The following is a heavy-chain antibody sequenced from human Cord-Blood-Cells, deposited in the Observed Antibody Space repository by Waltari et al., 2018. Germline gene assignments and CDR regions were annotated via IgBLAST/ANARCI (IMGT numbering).Heavy chain of an antibody. CDR2: IYYSGGT. CDR3: ASSTGEDACDI. CDR1: GGSISSSSYY. V-gene: IGHV4-39*01. D-gene: IGHD7-27*01. J-gene: IGHJ3*02. Sequence: QLQLQESGPGLVKPSATLSLTCTVSGGSISSSSYYCGLFRQPPGKGLEWFGSIYYSGGTYYNPSLTRRVTISVDTPKNQFSLKLSSVTAADTAVYYCASSTGEDACDIWGQGTMVTVSS.